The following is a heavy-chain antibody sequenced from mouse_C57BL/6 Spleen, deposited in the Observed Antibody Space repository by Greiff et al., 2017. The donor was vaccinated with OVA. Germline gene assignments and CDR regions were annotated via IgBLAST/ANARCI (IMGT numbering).Heavy chain of an antibody. CDR1: GYTFTSYW. Sequence: QVQLKQPGAELVRPGSSVKLSCKASGYTFTSYWMHWVKQRPIQGLEWIGNIDPSDSETHYNQKFKDKATLTVDKSSSTAYMQLSSLTSEDSAVYYCARGGGNSLYFDYWGQGTTLTVSS. J-gene: IGHJ2*01. D-gene: IGHD2-1*01. CDR3: ARGGGNSLYFDY. V-gene: IGHV1-52*01. CDR2: IDPSDSET.